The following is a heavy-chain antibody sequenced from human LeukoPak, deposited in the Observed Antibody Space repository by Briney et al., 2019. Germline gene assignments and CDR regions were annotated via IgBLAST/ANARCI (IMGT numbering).Heavy chain of an antibody. CDR1: GFTFGDYA. V-gene: IGHV3-49*03. D-gene: IGHD3-3*01. CDR2: IRSKAYGGTT. Sequence: GGFLRLSFTASGFTFGDYAMSWFRQAPGKGLEWVGFIRSKAYGGTTEYAASVKGRFTISRDDSKSIAYLQMNSLKTEDTAVYYCTSYDFWSGYGEYYYYGMDVWGQGTTVTVSS. J-gene: IGHJ6*02. CDR3: TSYDFWSGYGEYYYYGMDV.